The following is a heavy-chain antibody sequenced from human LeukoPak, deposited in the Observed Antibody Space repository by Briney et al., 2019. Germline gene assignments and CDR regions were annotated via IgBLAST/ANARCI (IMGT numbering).Heavy chain of an antibody. V-gene: IGHV1-8*01. D-gene: IGHD2/OR15-2a*01. J-gene: IGHJ3*02. CDR1: GYTFTSYD. CDR2: MNPNSGNT. CDR3: ARGNRGADAFDI. Sequence: ASVKVSCKASGYTFTSYDINWVRQATGQGLEWMGWMNPNSGNTDYAQKFQGRVTMTRNTSISTAYMELSSLRSEDTAVYYCARGNRGADAFDIWGQGTMVTVSS.